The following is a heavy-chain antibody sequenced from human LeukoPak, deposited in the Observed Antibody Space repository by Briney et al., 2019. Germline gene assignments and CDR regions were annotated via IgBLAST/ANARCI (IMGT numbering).Heavy chain of an antibody. V-gene: IGHV1-8*01. D-gene: IGHD5-24*01. CDR2: MNPNSGNT. J-gene: IGHJ4*02. Sequence: ASVKVSCEASGYTFTSYDINWVRQATGQGLEWMGWMNPNSGNTGYAQKFQVRVTMTRNTSISTAYMELSSLRSEDTAVYYCARGLEMATILAGNFDYRGQGTLVTVSS. CDR1: GYTFTSYD. CDR3: ARGLEMATILAGNFDY.